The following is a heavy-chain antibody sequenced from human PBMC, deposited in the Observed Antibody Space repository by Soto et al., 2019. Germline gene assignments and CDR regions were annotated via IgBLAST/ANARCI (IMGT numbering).Heavy chain of an antibody. CDR3: AGGDPPIAVAGTPSDY. V-gene: IGHV3-21*01. CDR2: ISSSSSYI. D-gene: IGHD6-19*01. Sequence: EVQLVESGGGLVKPGGSLRLSCAASGFTFSSYSMNWVRQAPGKGLEWVSSISSSSSYIYYADSVKGRFTISRDNGKNPLYQQMNSLKGEDTAVYFWAGGDPPIAVAGTPSDYWGQGTLVTVSS. J-gene: IGHJ4*02. CDR1: GFTFSSYS.